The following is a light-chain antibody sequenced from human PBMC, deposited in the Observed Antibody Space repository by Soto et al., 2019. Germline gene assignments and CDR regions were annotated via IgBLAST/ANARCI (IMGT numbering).Light chain of an antibody. Sequence: VLTHSPGTLSLSPGEKTTLSCRASQNIRGNELAWYQQKPGQPPRLLIYRGSRRAPGIPDRFSGRGSGPEFTLTISRREPEDFAVYYCQDYGTSAPWTFGQGTRVEIK. CDR1: QNIRGNE. V-gene: IGKV3-20*01. J-gene: IGKJ1*01. CDR2: RGS. CDR3: QDYGTSAPWT.